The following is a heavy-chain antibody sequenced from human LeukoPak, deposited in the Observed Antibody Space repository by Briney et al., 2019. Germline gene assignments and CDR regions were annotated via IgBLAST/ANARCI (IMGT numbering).Heavy chain of an antibody. Sequence: GEPLKISCKGSGYSFTSYWIGWVRQMPGKGLEWMGIIYPGDSDTRYSPSFQGQVTISADKSISTAYLQWSSLKASDTAMYYCARYTSSGYYYVWGESLGDWGQGTLVTVSS. CDR2: IYPGDSDT. D-gene: IGHD3-22*01. V-gene: IGHV5-51*01. J-gene: IGHJ4*02. CDR1: GYSFTSYW. CDR3: ARYTSSGYYYVWGESLGD.